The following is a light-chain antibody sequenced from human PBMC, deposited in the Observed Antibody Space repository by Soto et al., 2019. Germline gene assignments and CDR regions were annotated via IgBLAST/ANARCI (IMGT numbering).Light chain of an antibody. J-gene: IGLJ1*01. CDR1: SSDVGGYNY. Sequence: LTQPASVSRSPGQSITISCTGTSSDVGGYNYVAWYQQHPGKVPRLMIYEVSNRPSGVSNRFSGSKSGSTASLTISGLQAEDEADYYCISYTSSSTSYVFGTGTKVTVL. CDR3: ISYTSSSTSYV. V-gene: IGLV2-14*01. CDR2: EVS.